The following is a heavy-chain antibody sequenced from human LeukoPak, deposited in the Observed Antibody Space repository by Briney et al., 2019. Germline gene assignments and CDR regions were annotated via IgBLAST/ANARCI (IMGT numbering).Heavy chain of an antibody. V-gene: IGHV3-23*01. CDR2: ISGSGGST. CDR1: GFTFSSYA. D-gene: IGHD3-9*01. J-gene: IGHJ6*02. Sequence: GGSLRLSCAASGFTFSSYAMSWVRQAPGKGLEWVSAISGSGGSTYYADSVKGRFTISRDNSKNTLYLQMNSLRAEDTAVYYCAKVTLRYFDWLPHDYYYGMDVWGQGTTVTVSS. CDR3: AKVTLRYFDWLPHDYYYGMDV.